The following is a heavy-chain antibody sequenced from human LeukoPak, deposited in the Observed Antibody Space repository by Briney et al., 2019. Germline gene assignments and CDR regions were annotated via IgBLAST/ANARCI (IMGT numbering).Heavy chain of an antibody. Sequence: SETLSLTCTVSGGSVSSGSYYWSWIRQPPGKGLEWIGYIYYSGSTNYNPSLKSRVTISVDTSKNQFSLKLGSVTAADTAVYYCARDGPPGIAARPLLAYWGQGTLVTVSS. CDR2: IYYSGST. CDR1: GGSVSSGSYY. D-gene: IGHD6-6*01. V-gene: IGHV4-61*01. J-gene: IGHJ4*02. CDR3: ARDGPPGIAARPLLAY.